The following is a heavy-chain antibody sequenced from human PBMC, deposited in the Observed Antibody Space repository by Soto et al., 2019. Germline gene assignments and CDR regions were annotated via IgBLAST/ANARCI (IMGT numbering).Heavy chain of an antibody. Sequence: APVKVSCKASGYTFTSYGISWVRQAPGQGLEWMGWISAYNGNTNYAQKLQGRVTMTTDTSTSTAYMELRSLRSDDTAVYYCARDPIQLVAFDIWGQGTMVTVSS. V-gene: IGHV1-18*01. CDR2: ISAYNGNT. CDR1: GYTFTSYG. CDR3: ARDPIQLVAFDI. J-gene: IGHJ3*02. D-gene: IGHD5-18*01.